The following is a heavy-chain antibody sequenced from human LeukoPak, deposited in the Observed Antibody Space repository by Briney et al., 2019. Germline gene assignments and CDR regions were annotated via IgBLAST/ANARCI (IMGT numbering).Heavy chain of an antibody. CDR1: GFTFSSYS. J-gene: IGHJ4*02. D-gene: IGHD2-2*01. CDR3: ATVGRYCSSTSCYGTH. CDR2: IYSGGSI. Sequence: GGSLRLSCAASGFTFSSYSMNWVRQAPGKGLGWVSVIYSGGSIYYADSVKGRFTISRDNSKNTLYLQMNSLRAEDTAVYYCATVGRYCSSTSCYGTHWGQGTLVTVSS. V-gene: IGHV3-66*01.